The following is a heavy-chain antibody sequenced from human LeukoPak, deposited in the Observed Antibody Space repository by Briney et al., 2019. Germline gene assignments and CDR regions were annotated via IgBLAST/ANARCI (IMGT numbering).Heavy chain of an antibody. J-gene: IGHJ4*02. CDR3: AKDAVAGFYYFDY. V-gene: IGHV3-30*18. D-gene: IGHD6-19*01. Sequence: GGSLRLSCAASGFTFSSYGMHWVRQAPGKGLEWVAVISYDGSNKYYADPVKGRFTISRDNSKNTLYLQMNSLRAEDTAVYYCAKDAVAGFYYFDYWGQGTLVTVSS. CDR2: ISYDGSNK. CDR1: GFTFSSYG.